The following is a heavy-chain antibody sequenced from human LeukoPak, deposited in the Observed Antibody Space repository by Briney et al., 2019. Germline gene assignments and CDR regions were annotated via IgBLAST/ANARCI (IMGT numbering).Heavy chain of an antibody. CDR1: GFTFSSYW. D-gene: IGHD3-3*01. CDR2: IKQDGSEK. Sequence: GGSLRLSCAASGFTFSSYWMSWVRQAPGKGLEWVSNIKQDGSEKYYVDSVKGRFTISRDNAKNSLYLQMNSLRAEDTAVYYCARHNPYYDFWSGLDYWGQGTLVTVSS. V-gene: IGHV3-7*01. J-gene: IGHJ4*02. CDR3: ARHNPYYDFWSGLDY.